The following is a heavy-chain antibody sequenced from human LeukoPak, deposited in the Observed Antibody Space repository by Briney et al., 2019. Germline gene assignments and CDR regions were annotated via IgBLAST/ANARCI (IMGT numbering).Heavy chain of an antibody. CDR2: ISGSGGST. D-gene: IGHD2-21*02. CDR1: GFTFSSYA. Sequence: GRSLRLSCAASGFTFSSYAMSWVRQAPGKGLEWVSAISGSGGSTYYADSVKGRFTISRDNFKNTLYLQMNSLRAEDTAVYYCAKGGLCGGDCKGVFDYWGQGTLVTVSS. CDR3: AKGGLCGGDCKGVFDY. J-gene: IGHJ4*02. V-gene: IGHV3-23*01.